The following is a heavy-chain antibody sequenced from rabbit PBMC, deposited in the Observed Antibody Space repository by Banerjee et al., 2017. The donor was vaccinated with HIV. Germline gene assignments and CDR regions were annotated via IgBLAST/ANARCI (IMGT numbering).Heavy chain of an antibody. CDR2: IYIGSGST. J-gene: IGHJ4*01. D-gene: IGHD4-1*01. CDR1: GFSFSSSYW. V-gene: IGHV1S45*01. CDR3: ARGRNGWGLGL. Sequence: QEQLEESGGDLVKPEGSLTLTCTASGFSFSSSYWIWWVRQAPGKGLEWIACIYIGSGSTYYASWVNGRFTISKTSSTTVTLQMTSLTAADTATYFCARGRNGWGLGLWGPGTLVTVS.